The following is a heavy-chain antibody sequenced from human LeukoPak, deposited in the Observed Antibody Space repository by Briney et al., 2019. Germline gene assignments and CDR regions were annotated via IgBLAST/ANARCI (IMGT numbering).Heavy chain of an antibody. CDR3: ERGVKYYYDSSGYLY. CDR1: GDSISSGSYY. J-gene: IGHJ4*02. CDR2: IHTSGRT. Sequence: SQTLSLTCTVSGDSISSGSYYWSWIRQPAGKGLEWIGRIHTSGRTNYNPSLKSRDTISADNSKNQFPLNLDSLTAPGTAVYYCERGVKYYYDSSGYLYWGQGTLVTVSS. D-gene: IGHD3-22*01. V-gene: IGHV4-61*02.